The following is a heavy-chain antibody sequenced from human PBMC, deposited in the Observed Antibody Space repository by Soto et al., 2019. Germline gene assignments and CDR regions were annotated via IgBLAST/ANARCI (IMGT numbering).Heavy chain of an antibody. Sequence: QTGGSLRLSCAASGFTFSSYGMHWVRQAPGKGLEWVAVISYDGSNKYYADSVKGRFTISRDNSKNTLYLQMNSLRAEDTAVYYCAKAENFQGGYSSGWYRRSHYYYGMDVWGQGTTVTVSS. V-gene: IGHV3-30*18. CDR2: ISYDGSNK. J-gene: IGHJ6*02. CDR1: GFTFSSYG. D-gene: IGHD6-13*01. CDR3: AKAENFQGGYSSGWYRRSHYYYGMDV.